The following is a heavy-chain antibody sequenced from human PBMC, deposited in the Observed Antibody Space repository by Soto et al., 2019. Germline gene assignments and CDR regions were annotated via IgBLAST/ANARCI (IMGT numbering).Heavy chain of an antibody. Sequence: SEPLSLTCVVSGGAIRSTNWRAWVRQTPGKGLEWIGEVYHNGTSNYNPSLQGRATISVDRPKDQVSLRLNSVIDAETAVYYCARDLAGYCSATSCPALDVWGQGTLVTVSS. CDR3: ARDLAGYCSATSCPALDV. J-gene: IGHJ4*01. V-gene: IGHV4-4*02. CDR1: GGAIRSTNW. CDR2: VYHNGTS. D-gene: IGHD2-15*01.